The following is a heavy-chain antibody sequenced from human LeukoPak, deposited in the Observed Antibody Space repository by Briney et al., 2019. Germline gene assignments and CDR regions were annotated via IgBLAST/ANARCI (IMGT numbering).Heavy chain of an antibody. CDR1: GGSISSYY. J-gene: IGHJ4*02. CDR3: ARVVREGGYSGYVLYSYYFDY. D-gene: IGHD5-12*01. CDR2: IYYSGST. Sequence: SETLSLTCTVSGGSISSYYWSWIRQPPGKGLEWIGYIYYSGSTNYNPSLKSRVTISVDTSKNQFSLKLSSVTAADTAVYYCARVVREGGYSGYVLYSYYFDYWGQGTLVTVSS. V-gene: IGHV4-59*01.